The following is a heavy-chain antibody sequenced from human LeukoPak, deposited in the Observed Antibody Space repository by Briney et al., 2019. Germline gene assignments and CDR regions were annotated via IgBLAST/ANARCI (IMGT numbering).Heavy chain of an antibody. CDR3: AKGFHTAMVYYFDY. J-gene: IGHJ4*02. Sequence: GRSLRLSCAASGFTFDDYAMHWVRQAPGKGLEWVSGISWNSGSMGYADSVKGRFTISRDNAKNSLYLQMNSLRAEDTALYYCAKGFHTAMVYYFDYWGQGTLVTVSS. D-gene: IGHD5-18*01. CDR1: GFTFDDYA. V-gene: IGHV3-9*01. CDR2: ISWNSGSM.